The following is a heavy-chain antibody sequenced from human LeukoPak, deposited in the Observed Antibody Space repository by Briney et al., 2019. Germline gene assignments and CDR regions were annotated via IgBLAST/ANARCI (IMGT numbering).Heavy chain of an antibody. D-gene: IGHD6-13*01. V-gene: IGHV3-11*01. CDR1: GFTFSDYY. CDR2: ISSSGSTI. Sequence: PGGSLRLSCAASGFTFSDYYMSWIRQAPGKGLEWVSYISSSGSTIYYAGPVKGRFTISRDNATNSLYLQMNSLRAEDTAVDYCASLPGIAAAGFFDYWGQGTLVTVSS. J-gene: IGHJ4*02. CDR3: ASLPGIAAAGFFDY.